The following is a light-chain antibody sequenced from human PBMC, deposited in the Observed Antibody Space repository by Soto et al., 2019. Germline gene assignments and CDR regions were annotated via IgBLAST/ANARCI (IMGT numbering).Light chain of an antibody. Sequence: DIQMTQSPSTLSASLGDRVTITCRASQRFSTWLAWYQQKPGKAPKVLIYKASSLESGVPSRFTGSGSGTEFTLTISSLQPDDFATYYCQQYNSYSRMYTFGQGTKLEIK. V-gene: IGKV1-5*03. CDR2: KAS. CDR3: QQYNSYSRMYT. CDR1: QRFSTW. J-gene: IGKJ2*01.